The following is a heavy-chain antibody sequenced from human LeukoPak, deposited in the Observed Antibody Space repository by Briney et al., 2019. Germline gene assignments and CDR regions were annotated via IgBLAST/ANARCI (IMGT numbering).Heavy chain of an antibody. CDR2: VYYTGST. J-gene: IGHJ6*02. CDR1: GGSISSYY. Sequence: SETLSLTCTVSGGSISSYYWSWIRQPPGKGLEWIGSVYYTGSTNHNPSLKSRLTILVDTSKNQFSLKLRSVTAADTAVYYCARRIPAYYGMDVWGQGTTVTVSS. CDR3: ARRIPAYYGMDV. V-gene: IGHV4-59*08.